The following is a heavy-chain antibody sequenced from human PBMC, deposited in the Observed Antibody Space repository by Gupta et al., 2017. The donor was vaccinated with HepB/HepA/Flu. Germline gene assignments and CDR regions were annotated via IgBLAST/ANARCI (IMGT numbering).Heavy chain of an antibody. CDR1: GFLFSKDA. J-gene: IGHJ5*02. V-gene: IGHV3-23*01. D-gene: IGHD7-27*01. CDR2: ISGNSDTT. CDR3: VNDPNWEWGA. Sequence: EVQLLESGGGLVQSGGSLRLSCVASGFLFSKDAMTWVRQAPGKGLEWVSIISGNSDTTHYADSVKGRFTISRDNSKNTVYLQMDSLRAEDTALYYCVNDPNWEWGAWGQGTLVTVSS.